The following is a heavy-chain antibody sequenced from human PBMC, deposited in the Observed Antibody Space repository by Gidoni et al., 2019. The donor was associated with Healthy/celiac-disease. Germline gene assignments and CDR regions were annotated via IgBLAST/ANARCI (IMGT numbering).Heavy chain of an antibody. CDR3: AKSPSCSSTSCYYGY. Sequence: EVQLLESGGGLVQHGGSLRLSCAASGFTFSSYAMSWVRQAPGKGLEWVSAISGSGGSTYYADSVKGRFTISRDNSKNTLYLQMNSLRAEDTAVDYCAKSPSCSSTSCYYGYWGQGTLVTVSS. D-gene: IGHD2-2*01. CDR1: GFTFSSYA. CDR2: ISGSGGST. J-gene: IGHJ4*02. V-gene: IGHV3-23*01.